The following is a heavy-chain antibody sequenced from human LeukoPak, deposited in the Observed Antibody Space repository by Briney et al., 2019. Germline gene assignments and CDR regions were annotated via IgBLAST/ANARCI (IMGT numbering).Heavy chain of an antibody. Sequence: GGSLRLSCAASGFAFNNYAMTWVRQAPGKGLEWPSNINDNGGQRHYADSVKGRFTISRDNSKNTLFLQMDSLRAEDTAVYYCAKTQWKVGATDYFDYWGQGILVTVSS. J-gene: IGHJ4*02. CDR3: AKTQWKVGATDYFDY. CDR1: GFAFNNYA. CDR2: INDNGGQR. D-gene: IGHD1-26*01. V-gene: IGHV3-23*01.